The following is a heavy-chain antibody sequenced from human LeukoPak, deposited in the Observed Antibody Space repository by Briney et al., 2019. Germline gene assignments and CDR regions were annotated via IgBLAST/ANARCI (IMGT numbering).Heavy chain of an antibody. CDR3: ARLPNTHNWWGALDI. Sequence: RASVNVSCKALGYGFETSSLTCVRQAPGQRPEWMGWISPTNGNTYYAPGLQGRVSMTTDTSTGTAYMELRSLRSDDTAVYYCARLPNTHNWWGALDIWGQGTMVAVS. V-gene: IGHV1-18*01. D-gene: IGHD1-1*01. CDR2: ISPTNGNT. CDR1: GYGFETSS. J-gene: IGHJ3*02.